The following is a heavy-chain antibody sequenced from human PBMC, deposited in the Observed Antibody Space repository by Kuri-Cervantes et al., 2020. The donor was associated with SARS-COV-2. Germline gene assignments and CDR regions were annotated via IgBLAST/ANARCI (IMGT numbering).Heavy chain of an antibody. J-gene: IGHJ4*02. CDR1: GFTFSSYS. CDR2: ISSSSSYI. D-gene: IGHD3-3*01. CDR3: AKVETASLDY. Sequence: GGSLRLSCAASGFTFSSYSMNWVRQAPGKGLEWVSSISSSSSYIYYADSVKGRFTISRDNAKNSLYLQMNSLRPEDTAVYYCAKVETASLDYWGQGTLVTVPS. V-gene: IGHV3-21*01.